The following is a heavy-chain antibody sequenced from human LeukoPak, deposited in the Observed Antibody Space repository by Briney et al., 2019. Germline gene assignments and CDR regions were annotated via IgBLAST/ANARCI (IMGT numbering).Heavy chain of an antibody. D-gene: IGHD3-10*01. CDR3: AKDISGSGKYYFDY. CDR2: ISWNSGSI. J-gene: IGHJ4*02. Sequence: GGSLRLSCAASGFTFDDYAMHWVRQAPGKGLEWVSGISWNSGSIGYADSVKGRFTISRDNAKNFLYLQMNSLRAEDTALYYCAKDISGSGKYYFDYWGQGTLVTVSS. CDR1: GFTFDDYA. V-gene: IGHV3-9*01.